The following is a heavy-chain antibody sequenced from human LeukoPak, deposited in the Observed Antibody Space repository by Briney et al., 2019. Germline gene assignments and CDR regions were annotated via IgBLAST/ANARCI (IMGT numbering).Heavy chain of an antibody. J-gene: IGHJ5*02. CDR3: ARGNWFDP. V-gene: IGHV4-4*02. CDR2: IFHSGSA. CDR1: GGSISSNHW. Sequence: SETMSLTCAVSGGSISSNHWWSWVRQPPGKGLEWIGEIFHSGSANYNPSLVSRVSISVDKSKNQFSLKLSSVTAADTAVYYCARGNWFDPWGQGTLVTVSS.